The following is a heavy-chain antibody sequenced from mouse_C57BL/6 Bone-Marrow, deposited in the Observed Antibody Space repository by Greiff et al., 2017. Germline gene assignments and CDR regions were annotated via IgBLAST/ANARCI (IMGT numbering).Heavy chain of an antibody. D-gene: IGHD1-1*01. CDR2: IDPNSGGT. Sequence: QVQLQQPGAELVKPGASVKLSCKASGYTFTSYWMHWVKQRPGRGLEWIGRIDPNSGGTKYNEKFKSKATLTVDKPSSTAYMQLSSLTSEDSAVYYCAREKGSYYYYGSYWYFDVWGTGTTVTVSS. CDR3: AREKGSYYYYGSYWYFDV. CDR1: GYTFTSYW. J-gene: IGHJ1*03. V-gene: IGHV1-72*01.